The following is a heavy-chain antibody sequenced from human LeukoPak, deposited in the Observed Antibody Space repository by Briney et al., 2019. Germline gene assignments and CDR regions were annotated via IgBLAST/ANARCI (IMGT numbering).Heavy chain of an antibody. V-gene: IGHV4-34*01. J-gene: IGHJ4*02. Sequence: PETLSLTCAVYGGFFSGYYWSWIRQPPGKGLEWIGEINHSGSTNYNPSLKSRVTISVDTSKNQFSLKLSSVTAADTAVYYCARGVLGVWGSYRYRGGDYFDYWGQGTLVTVSS. CDR2: INHSGST. CDR3: ARGVLGVWGSYRYRGGDYFDY. CDR1: GGFFSGYY. D-gene: IGHD3-16*02.